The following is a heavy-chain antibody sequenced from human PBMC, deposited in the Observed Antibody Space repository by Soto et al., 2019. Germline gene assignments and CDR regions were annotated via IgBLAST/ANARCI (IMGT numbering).Heavy chain of an antibody. CDR1: GFTFSSYS. CDR2: ISSSSSTI. D-gene: IGHD3-10*01. J-gene: IGHJ4*02. Sequence: EVQLVESGGGLVQPGGSLRLSCAASGFTFSSYSMNWVRQAPGKGLEWVLYISSSSSTIYYADSVKGRFTISRDNAKNSLYLQMNSLRAEDTAVYYCARANYYGSPGDFDYWGQGTLVTVSS. V-gene: IGHV3-48*01. CDR3: ARANYYGSPGDFDY.